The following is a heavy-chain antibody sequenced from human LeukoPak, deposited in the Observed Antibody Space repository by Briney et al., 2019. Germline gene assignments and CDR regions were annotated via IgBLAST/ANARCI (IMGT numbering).Heavy chain of an antibody. CDR1: GGSISSGAYY. CDR3: AREVVGGIYFFDC. Sequence: SETLSLTCTVSGGSISSGAYYWSWIRQHPGQGLEWIGYIYYSGSTYYNPSLESRVTISVDTSKNQFSLKLSSMTAAGTAVHYCAREVVGGIYFFDCWGQGSLVTVCS. D-gene: IGHD1-26*01. V-gene: IGHV4-31*03. J-gene: IGHJ4*02. CDR2: IYYSGST.